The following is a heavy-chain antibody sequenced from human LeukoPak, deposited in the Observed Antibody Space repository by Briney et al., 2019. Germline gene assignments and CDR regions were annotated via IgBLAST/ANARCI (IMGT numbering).Heavy chain of an antibody. CDR3: ARDWGKGDY. Sequence: GGSLSLSCAASGFTFSSYGMQWLRQAPGKGLEWVSLIWYDGSNKYYADSVKGRFTISRDNSKNTLYLQMNSLRAEDTAVYYCARDWGKGDYWGQGTLVTVSS. J-gene: IGHJ4*02. CDR1: GFTFSSYG. CDR2: IWYDGSNK. D-gene: IGHD3-16*01. V-gene: IGHV3-33*01.